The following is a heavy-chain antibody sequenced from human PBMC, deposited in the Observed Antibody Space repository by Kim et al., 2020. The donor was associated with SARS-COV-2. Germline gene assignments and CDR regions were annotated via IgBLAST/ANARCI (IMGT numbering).Heavy chain of an antibody. CDR3: ARAANLGGWHLDY. D-gene: IGHD6-19*01. CDR2: ISYDGSNK. J-gene: IGHJ4*02. V-gene: IGHV3-30-3*01. CDR1: GFTFSSYA. Sequence: GGSLRLSCAASGFTFSSYAMHWVRQAPGKGLEWVAVISYDGSNKYYADSVKGRFTISRDNSKNTLYLQMNSLRAEDTAVYYCARAANLGGWHLDYWGQGTLVTVSS.